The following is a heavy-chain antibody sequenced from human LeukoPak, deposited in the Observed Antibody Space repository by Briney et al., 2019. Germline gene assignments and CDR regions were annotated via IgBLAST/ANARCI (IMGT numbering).Heavy chain of an antibody. CDR2: MNPNSGKT. J-gene: IGHJ6*03. Sequence: ASVKVSCKASGYTFTSYDINWVRQATGQGLEGMGWMNPNSGKTGYAQKFQGRVTINRKTSISTAYMELSSLRSEDTAVYYCARVLTMVVRTGIYYYMDVWGKGTTVTVSS. D-gene: IGHD3-10*01. V-gene: IGHV1-8*03. CDR3: ARVLTMVVRTGIYYYMDV. CDR1: GYTFTSYD.